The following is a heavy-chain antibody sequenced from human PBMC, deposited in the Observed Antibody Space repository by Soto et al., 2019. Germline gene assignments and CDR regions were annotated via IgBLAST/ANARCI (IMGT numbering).Heavy chain of an antibody. CDR3: ARDRPNSIMVYDIFDY. J-gene: IGHJ4*02. Sequence: GGSLRLSCAASGFTFCSYAMHWVRQAPGKGLEWVAVISYDGSNKYYADSVKGRFTISRDNSKNTLYLQMNSLRAEDTAVYYCARDRPNSIMVYDIFDYWGQGTLVTVSS. CDR2: ISYDGSNK. V-gene: IGHV3-30-3*01. D-gene: IGHD2-8*01. CDR1: GFTFCSYA.